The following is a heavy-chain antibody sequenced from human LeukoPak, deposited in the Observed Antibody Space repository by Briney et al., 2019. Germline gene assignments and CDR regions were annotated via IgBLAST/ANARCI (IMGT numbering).Heavy chain of an antibody. CDR2: INPNSGGT. CDR3: ASGGSGSYYSFDY. CDR1: GYTFTGYY. V-gene: IGHV1-2*04. J-gene: IGHJ4*02. D-gene: IGHD3-10*01. Sequence: ASVKVSCQASGYTFTGYYMHWVRQAPGQGLEWMGWINPNSGGTNYAQKIQGWVTMTRDTSISTAYIELSRLRSDDTAVYYCASGGSGSYYSFDYWGQGTLVTVSS.